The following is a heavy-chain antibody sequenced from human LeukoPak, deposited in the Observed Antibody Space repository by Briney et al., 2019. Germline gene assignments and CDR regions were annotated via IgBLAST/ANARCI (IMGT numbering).Heavy chain of an antibody. Sequence: SETLSLTCTVSGGSISSYYWSWIRQPPGKGLEWIAYIYYSGSTNYNPSLKSRVTISVDTSKNQFSLKLNSVTAADTAVYYCAYMTTVTRFDYWGQGTLVTVSS. CDR3: AYMTTVTRFDY. CDR1: GGSISSYY. CDR2: IYYSGST. J-gene: IGHJ4*02. D-gene: IGHD4-17*01. V-gene: IGHV4-59*01.